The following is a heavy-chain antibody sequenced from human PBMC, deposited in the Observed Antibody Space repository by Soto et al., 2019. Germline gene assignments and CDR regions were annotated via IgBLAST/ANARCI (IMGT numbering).Heavy chain of an antibody. CDR1: GYTFYTYG. D-gene: IGHD3-9*01. Sequence: ASVKVSCNTSGYTFYTYGITWVRQAPGHGLEWMGWISANSRNTKYSQKFQGRVTMTADKSTTTAYLELRGLTPDDTAVYFCARGGGNDWDRYYYFALDVWGQGTTVPVSS. V-gene: IGHV1-18*04. CDR2: ISANSRNT. J-gene: IGHJ6*02. CDR3: ARGGGNDWDRYYYFALDV.